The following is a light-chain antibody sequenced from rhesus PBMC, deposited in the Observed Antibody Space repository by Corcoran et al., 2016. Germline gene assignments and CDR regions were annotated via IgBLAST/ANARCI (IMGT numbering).Light chain of an antibody. J-gene: IGKJ2*01. CDR2: KAS. CDR1: QGISNN. Sequence: DIQMTQSPSSLSASVGDRVTITCQVSQGISNNLAWYQQKPGKVPKLLNYKASTLQSGVPARFSGSGSGTDFTLTISSLQPESFATYYCQHGYGTPYSFGQGTKVEIK. CDR3: QHGYGTPYS. V-gene: IGKV1-25*01.